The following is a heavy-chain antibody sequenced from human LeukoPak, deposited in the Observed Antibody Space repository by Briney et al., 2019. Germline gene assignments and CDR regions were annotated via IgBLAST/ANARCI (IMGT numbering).Heavy chain of an antibody. CDR2: IYYSGST. V-gene: IGHV4-59*08. J-gene: IGHJ4*02. Sequence: SEALSLTCTVSGGSISGYYWSWIRQPPGKGLEWIGYIYYSGSTNYNPSLKRRVTISVDPSKTQFSLKLSSVTAADTALYYCARHKPSLGRSLDYFDYWGQGTLVTVSS. CDR3: ARHKPSLGRSLDYFDY. D-gene: IGHD6-13*01. CDR1: GGSISGYY.